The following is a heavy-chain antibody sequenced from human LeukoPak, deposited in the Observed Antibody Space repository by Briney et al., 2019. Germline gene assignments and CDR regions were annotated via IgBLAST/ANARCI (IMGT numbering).Heavy chain of an antibody. CDR2: IYYSGST. CDR1: GGSISSSSYY. Sequence: SETLSLTCTVSGGSISSSSYYWGWIRQPPGKGLEWIGSIYYSGSTYYNPSLKSRVTISVDTSKNQFSLKLSSVTAADTAVYYCARDPRSWVYYPLKGGWFDPWGQGTLVTVSS. D-gene: IGHD3-10*01. J-gene: IGHJ5*02. V-gene: IGHV4-39*07. CDR3: ARDPRSWVYYPLKGGWFDP.